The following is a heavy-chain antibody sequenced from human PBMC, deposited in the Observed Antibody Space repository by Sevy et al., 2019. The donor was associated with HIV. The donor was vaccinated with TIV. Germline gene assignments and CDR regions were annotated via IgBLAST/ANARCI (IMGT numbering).Heavy chain of an antibody. CDR3: ARDTWDIVVVVAAAHYFDY. CDR2: IKQDGSEK. Sequence: GGSLRLSCAASGFTFSSYWMSWVRQAPGKGLEWVANIKQDGSEKYYVDSVKGRFTISRDNAKNSLYLQMNSLRAEDMAVYYWARDTWDIVVVVAAAHYFDYWGQGTLVTVSS. J-gene: IGHJ4*02. D-gene: IGHD2-15*01. CDR1: GFTFSSYW. V-gene: IGHV3-7*03.